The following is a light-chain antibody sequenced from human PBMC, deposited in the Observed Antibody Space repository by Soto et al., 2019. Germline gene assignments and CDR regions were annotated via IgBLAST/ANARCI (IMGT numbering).Light chain of an antibody. CDR3: QVWDANTDHVV. CDR2: DDV. J-gene: IGLJ2*01. Sequence: SYELTQPPSVSVAPGQTARLTCGGSNIGSKTVHWYQQKPGQAPVLVVYDDVDRPSGIPERFSGSNSGNTAALTISRVEAGHEADYYCQVWDANTDHVVFGGGTKLTVL. V-gene: IGLV3-21*02. CDR1: NIGSKT.